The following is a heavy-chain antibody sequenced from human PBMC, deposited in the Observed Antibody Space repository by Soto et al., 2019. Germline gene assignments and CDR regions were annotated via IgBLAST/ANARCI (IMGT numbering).Heavy chain of an antibody. CDR3: ARDQRRRGGDGLDV. CDR2: VYYNGNT. D-gene: IGHD3-16*01. Sequence: QVQLQESGPGLVKASETLSLTCTVSGDSVSSGSYYWSWIRQPPGKVLEWIGYVYYNGNTNYNPSLKSRITMAVDTSQNQFSLNLRSVPTADTAVYYCARDQRRRGGDGLDVLGQGTTVIVSS. J-gene: IGHJ6*02. V-gene: IGHV4-61*01. CDR1: GDSVSSGSYY.